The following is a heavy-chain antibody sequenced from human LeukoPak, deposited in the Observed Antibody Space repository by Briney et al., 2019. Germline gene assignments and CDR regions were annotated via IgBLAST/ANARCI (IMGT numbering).Heavy chain of an antibody. V-gene: IGHV3-48*03. CDR2: ISSSGSTM. Sequence: GGSLRLSCVASGFTFRSYEMNWVRQAPGKGLEWVSYISSSGSTMYYADSVKGRFTISRDNAKNSLYLQMNSLGAEDTAVYYCARDGGVEYYDSSNYYDYWGQGTLVTVSS. CDR3: ARDGGVEYYDSSNYYDY. CDR1: GFTFRSYE. D-gene: IGHD3-22*01. J-gene: IGHJ4*02.